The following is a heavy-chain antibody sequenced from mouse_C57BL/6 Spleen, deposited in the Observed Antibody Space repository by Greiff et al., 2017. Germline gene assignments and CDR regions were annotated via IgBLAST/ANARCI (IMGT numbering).Heavy chain of an antibody. CDR1: GFTFNTYA. J-gene: IGHJ4*01. CDR3: GREDYSNYYYSMDY. V-gene: IGHV10-3*01. Sequence: EVQLVESGGGLVQPKGSLKLSCAASGFTFNTYAMHWVRQAPGKGLEWVARIRRKSSNYATYYADSVKDRFTISRDDSQRMLYLQMNNLKTEDTAMYDCGREDYSNYYYSMDYWGQGTSVTVSS. D-gene: IGHD2-5*01. CDR2: IRRKSSNYAT.